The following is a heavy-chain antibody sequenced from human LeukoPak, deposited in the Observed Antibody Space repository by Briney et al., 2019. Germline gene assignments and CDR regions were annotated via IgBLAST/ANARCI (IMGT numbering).Heavy chain of an antibody. Sequence: SGGSLRLSCAGYGFILNNYDMDWVRHPPGKGLEGVSGVGWNSGTIDYADSVRGRFTISRDNAKNSLYLQMDSLRVEDTAFYYCAKDNRRHYTSGPNPDSLHWGQGALVTVSS. V-gene: IGHV3-9*01. CDR1: GFILNNYD. CDR3: AKDNRRHYTSGPNPDSLH. J-gene: IGHJ4*02. CDR2: VGWNSGTI. D-gene: IGHD6-19*01.